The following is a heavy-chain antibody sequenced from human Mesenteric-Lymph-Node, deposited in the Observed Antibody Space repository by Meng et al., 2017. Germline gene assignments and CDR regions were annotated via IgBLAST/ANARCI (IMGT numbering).Heavy chain of an antibody. J-gene: IGHJ6*02. CDR3: ARGDSSGWPYYYYGMDV. D-gene: IGHD6-19*01. CDR2: IVVGSGNT. CDR1: GFTFTSSA. Sequence: SVKVSCKASGFTFTSSAMQWVRQARGQRLEWIGWIVVGSGNTNYAQKFQGRVTITTDESTSTAYMELSSLRSEDTAVYYCARGDSSGWPYYYYGMDVWGQGTTVTVSS. V-gene: IGHV1-58*02.